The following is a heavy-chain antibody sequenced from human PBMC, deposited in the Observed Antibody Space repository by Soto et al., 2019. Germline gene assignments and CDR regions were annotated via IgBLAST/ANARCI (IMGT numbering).Heavy chain of an antibody. CDR2: INPGGGSA. J-gene: IGHJ4*02. Sequence: ASVKVSCKASRYLFTRHNIHWFREAPGQGLEWMGEINPGGGSAGYDQKFQGRVSMTSDTSTTTVYMILSSLRYEDTAVYYCGRLAGAGLTYFDFWGQGTPVTVSS. CDR1: RYLFTRHN. V-gene: IGHV1-46*01. CDR3: GRLAGAGLTYFDF. D-gene: IGHD6-13*01.